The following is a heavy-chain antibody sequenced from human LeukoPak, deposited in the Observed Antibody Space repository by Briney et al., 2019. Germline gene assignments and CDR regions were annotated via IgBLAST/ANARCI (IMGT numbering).Heavy chain of an antibody. J-gene: IGHJ4*02. V-gene: IGHV3-74*01. Sequence: PGGSLRVTCATSGFMFKTYWMHWVRQAPGKGLVWVSRINNDGHSINYADSVKGRFTTSRDNAKNTLFLHMNSLRAEDTGVYYCARDNLEWGSVFDYWGQGTLVTVSS. CDR2: INNDGHSI. CDR3: ARDNLEWGSVFDY. D-gene: IGHD3-16*01. CDR1: GFMFKTYW.